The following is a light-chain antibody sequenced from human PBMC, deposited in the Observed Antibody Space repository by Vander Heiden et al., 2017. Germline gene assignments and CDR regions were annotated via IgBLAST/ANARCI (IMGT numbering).Light chain of an antibody. J-gene: IGLJ2*01. Sequence: QSVLTQPPSVSAAPGQRVTIPCTGGSSNFGGGHDVHWYQQMPGTAPKLLIYGNRNRPSGVPDRFSGSRSATSASLDITDLQAEDEADYYCQSFDSGLTGVVFGGGTKLTVL. V-gene: IGLV1-40*01. CDR1: SSNFGGGHD. CDR3: QSFDSGLTGVV. CDR2: GNR.